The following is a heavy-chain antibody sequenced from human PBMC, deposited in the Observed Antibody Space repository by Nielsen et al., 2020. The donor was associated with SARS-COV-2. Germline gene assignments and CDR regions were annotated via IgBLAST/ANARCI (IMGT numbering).Heavy chain of an antibody. D-gene: IGHD5-12*01. J-gene: IGHJ5*02. Sequence: GESLKISCAASGFTFRNHEMNWVRQIPGKGLEWVSYISNSGSVISYADSVKGRFTISRDNAKNTLYLQMNSLRAEDTAVYYCARLNSAYAAWGQGTLVTVSS. CDR2: ISNSGSVI. CDR1: GFTFRNHE. V-gene: IGHV3-48*03. CDR3: ARLNSAYAA.